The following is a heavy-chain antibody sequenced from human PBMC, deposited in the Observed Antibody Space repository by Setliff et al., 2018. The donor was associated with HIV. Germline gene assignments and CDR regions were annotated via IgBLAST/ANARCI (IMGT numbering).Heavy chain of an antibody. Sequence: SETLSLTCSVSGYFISNGYYWGWIRQPPGKGLEWIGYIYYSGSTYYNPSLKSRVTISVDTSKNQFSLKLSSVTAADTAVYYCARDTALRGDYDGPWGQGTLVTVSS. D-gene: IGHD4-17*01. V-gene: IGHV4-30-4*08. J-gene: IGHJ4*02. CDR1: GYFISNGYY. CDR2: IYYSGST. CDR3: ARDTALRGDYDGP.